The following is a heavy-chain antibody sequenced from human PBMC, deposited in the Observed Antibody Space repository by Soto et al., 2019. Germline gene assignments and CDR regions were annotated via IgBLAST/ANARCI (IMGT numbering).Heavy chain of an antibody. J-gene: IGHJ4*02. CDR3: TAHLGEFFPLDY. V-gene: IGHV3-15*01. CDR1: GFSFSNAW. D-gene: IGHD3-16*01. Sequence: EVQLVESGGDFVKPGGSLRVSCEVSGFSFSNAWRSWVRQAPGKGLEWVGRIKSRADGGTTDYTAPVKGRFTISRDDSKNTVFLQMNSLKTEDTAVYYCTAHLGEFFPLDYWGQGTLVTVSS. CDR2: IKSRADGGTT.